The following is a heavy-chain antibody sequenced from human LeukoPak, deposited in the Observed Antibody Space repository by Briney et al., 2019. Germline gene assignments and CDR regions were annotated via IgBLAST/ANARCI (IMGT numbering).Heavy chain of an antibody. D-gene: IGHD2/OR15-2a*01. CDR3: AKDTXXYFXXPTAFDY. CDR2: ISWNSGSI. CDR1: GFTFDDYA. J-gene: IGHJ4*02. Sequence: GGSLRLSCAASGFTFDDYAMHWVRQAPGKGLEWVSGISWNSGSIGYADSVKGRFTISRDNAKNSLYLQMNSLRAEDTALYYCAKDTXXYFXXPTAFDYWGQGTLVTV. V-gene: IGHV3-9*01.